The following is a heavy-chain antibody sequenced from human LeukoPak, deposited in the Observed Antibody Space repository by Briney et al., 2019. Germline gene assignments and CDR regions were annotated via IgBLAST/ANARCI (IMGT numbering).Heavy chain of an antibody. D-gene: IGHD3-22*01. CDR3: ARGRGDSSGYYYSPFDY. V-gene: IGHV4-59*01. CDR1: GGSISSYY. J-gene: IGHJ4*02. Sequence: SETLSLTCTVSGGSISSYYWSWIRQPPGKGLEWIGYIYYSGSTNYNPSLKSRVTISVDTSKNQFSLKLSSVTAADTAVYYCARGRGDSSGYYYSPFDYWGQGTLVTVSS. CDR2: IYYSGST.